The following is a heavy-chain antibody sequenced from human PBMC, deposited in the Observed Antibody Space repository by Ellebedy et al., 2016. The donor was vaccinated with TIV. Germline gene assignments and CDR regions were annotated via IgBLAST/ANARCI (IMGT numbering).Heavy chain of an antibody. CDR3: ASKKDYYASGSANWFDP. CDR1: GGSFSGYY. J-gene: IGHJ5*02. V-gene: IGHV4-34*01. D-gene: IGHD3-10*01. Sequence: MPSETLSLTCAVYGGSFSGYYWNWIRQPPGKGLEWIGEINHSGSTNYNPSLKSRVTISLDTSKNQFSLKLSSVTAADTAVYYCASKKDYYASGSANWFDPWGQGTLVTVSS. CDR2: INHSGST.